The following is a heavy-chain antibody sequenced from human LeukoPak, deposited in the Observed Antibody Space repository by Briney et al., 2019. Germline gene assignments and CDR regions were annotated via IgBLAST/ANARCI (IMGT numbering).Heavy chain of an antibody. Sequence: PGEYLRLSCAASGFTFSSYGMHWVRQAPGKGLEWVAVIWSDGSNKYYVDSVKGRFTISRDISKNTLYLQMNSLRAEDTAVYYCVRDPGVTAYFDYWGQGTLVTVSS. CDR3: VRDPGVTAYFDY. D-gene: IGHD2-21*02. V-gene: IGHV3-33*01. CDR2: IWSDGSNK. J-gene: IGHJ4*02. CDR1: GFTFSSYG.